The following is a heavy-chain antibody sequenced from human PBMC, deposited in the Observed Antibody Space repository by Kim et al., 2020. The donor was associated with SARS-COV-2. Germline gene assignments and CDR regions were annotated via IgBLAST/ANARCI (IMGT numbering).Heavy chain of an antibody. V-gene: IGHV4-39*01. CDR2: LSYSGST. J-gene: IGHJ4*02. D-gene: IGHD2-21*02. CDR1: GDSISRNNCY. Sequence: SETLSLTCTVSGDSISRNNCYWDWIRQSPGKGLEWLGSLSYSGSTYYNPALKSRVTMSLDTSKNQFSLRLGSVTAAETAVYYCARAATAQPAVFDSWGQGTLVNVSS. CDR3: ARAATAQPAVFDS.